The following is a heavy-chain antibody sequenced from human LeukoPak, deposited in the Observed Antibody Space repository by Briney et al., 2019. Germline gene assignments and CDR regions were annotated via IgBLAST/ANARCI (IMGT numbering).Heavy chain of an antibody. CDR2: ISGSGGST. J-gene: IGHJ3*02. Sequence: GRSLRLSCAASGFTFSSYGMHWVRQAPGKGLEWVSAISGSGGSTYYADSVKGRFTISRDNSKNTLYLQMNSLRAEDTAVYYCAKRRRSGAFDIWGQGTMVTVSS. CDR1: GFTFSSYG. V-gene: IGHV3-23*01. D-gene: IGHD6-25*01. CDR3: AKRRRSGAFDI.